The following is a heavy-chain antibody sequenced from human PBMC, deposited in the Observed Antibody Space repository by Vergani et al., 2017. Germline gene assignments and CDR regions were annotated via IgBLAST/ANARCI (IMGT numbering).Heavy chain of an antibody. CDR1: GFTFTNYG. Sequence: QVQLVESGGGVVQPGGSLRLSCAASGFTFTNYGMHWVRQAPGKGLEWVAFTRYDGIVEYYGDSVRGRFTISRDNSKNTLYLQMNRLRPEDTGVYYCATAGAAYCLGDGCFDFFIYWGQGTLVTVAS. CDR2: TRYDGIVE. J-gene: IGHJ4*02. CDR3: ATAGAAYCLGDGCFDFFIY. V-gene: IGHV3-30*02. D-gene: IGHD2-15*01.